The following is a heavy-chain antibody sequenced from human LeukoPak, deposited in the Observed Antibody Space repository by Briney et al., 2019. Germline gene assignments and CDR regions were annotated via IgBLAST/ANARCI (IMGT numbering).Heavy chain of an antibody. V-gene: IGHV4-61*02. CDR1: GGSISSGSYY. CDR2: IYTSGST. D-gene: IGHD3-10*01. CDR3: ARSKWWGEYEYYFDY. J-gene: IGHJ4*02. Sequence: SETLSLTCTVSGGSISSGSYYWSWIRQPAGKGLEWIGRIYTSGSTNYNPSLQSRVTISVDTSKNQFSLKLSSVTAADTAVYYCARSKWWGEYEYYFDYWGQGTLVTVSS.